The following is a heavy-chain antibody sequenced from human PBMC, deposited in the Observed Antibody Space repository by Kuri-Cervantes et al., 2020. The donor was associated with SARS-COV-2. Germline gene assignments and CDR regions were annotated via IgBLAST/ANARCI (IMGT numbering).Heavy chain of an antibody. J-gene: IGHJ4*02. CDR2: ISWNSSSI. CDR1: GFTFDDYA. Sequence: SLKISCAASGFTFDDYAMHWVRQAPGKGLEWVSGISWNSSSIGYADSVKGRFTISRDNAKNSLYLQMNSLRAEDTAVYYCARGCERRTNGVCYGQQPDYWGQGTLVTVSS. CDR3: ARGCERRTNGVCYGQQPDY. D-gene: IGHD2-8*01. V-gene: IGHV3-9*01.